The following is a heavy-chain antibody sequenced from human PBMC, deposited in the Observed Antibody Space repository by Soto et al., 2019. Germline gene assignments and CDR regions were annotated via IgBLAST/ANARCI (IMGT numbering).Heavy chain of an antibody. V-gene: IGHV3-23*01. CDR2: NSCRGRRT. Sequence: PEGSLRLPCAASGFTFSSNAMSWVRQAPGKGLEWVSANSCRGRRTYYAYSGTGRFTISRDNSKNTLSLQMNSLRPGHTAVYYCAKELSSSFPIYGMDVWGQGTTVTVSS. CDR1: GFTFSSNA. CDR3: AKELSSSFPIYGMDV. J-gene: IGHJ6*02. D-gene: IGHD6-6*01.